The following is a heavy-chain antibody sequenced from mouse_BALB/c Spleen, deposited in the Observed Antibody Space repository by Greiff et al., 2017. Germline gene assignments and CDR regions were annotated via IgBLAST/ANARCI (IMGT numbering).Heavy chain of an antibody. CDR3: ARYDYDSAWFAY. CDR2: ISTYYGDA. V-gene: IGHV1S137*01. Sequence: QVQLKQSGAELVRPGVSVKISCKGSGYTFTDYAMHWVKQSHAKSLEWIGVISTYYGDASYNQKFKGKATMTVDKSSSTAYMELARLTSEDSAIYYCARYDYDSAWFAYWGQGTLVTVSA. J-gene: IGHJ3*01. CDR1: GYTFTDYA. D-gene: IGHD2-4*01.